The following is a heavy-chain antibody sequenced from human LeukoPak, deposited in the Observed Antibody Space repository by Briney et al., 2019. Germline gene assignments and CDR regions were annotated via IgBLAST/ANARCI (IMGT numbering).Heavy chain of an antibody. CDR1: GFTFSSNC. V-gene: IGHV3-7*05. CDR3: ARGWAVNY. Sequence: PGGSLRLSCVASGFTFSSNCMSWVRQAPGKGLEWVANIRQNGSEGYYVDSVKGRFTVSRDNAKNSLYLQMNSLRADDSAVYYCARGWAVNYWGQGTQVTVSS. CDR2: IRQNGSEG. J-gene: IGHJ4*02. D-gene: IGHD6-13*01.